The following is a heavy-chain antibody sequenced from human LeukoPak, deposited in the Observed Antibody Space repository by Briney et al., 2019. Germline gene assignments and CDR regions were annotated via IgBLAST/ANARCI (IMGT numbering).Heavy chain of an antibody. V-gene: IGHV4-4*09. CDR1: GGPINSYY. Sequence: SETPSLTCTVSGGPINSYYWSWIRQPPGKGLEWIGYIYPSGSTNYNPSLKSRVTISVDTSKNQFSLKLTSVTAADTAVYYCARYPSGNTWFDSWGQGTLVTVSS. CDR3: ARYPSGNTWFDS. CDR2: IYPSGST. J-gene: IGHJ5*01. D-gene: IGHD1-26*01.